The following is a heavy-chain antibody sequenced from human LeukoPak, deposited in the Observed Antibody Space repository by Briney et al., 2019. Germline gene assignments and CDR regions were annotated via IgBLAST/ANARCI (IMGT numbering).Heavy chain of an antibody. CDR1: GYTFTAYY. CDR3: AREQQLAD. CDR2: INPNSGST. D-gene: IGHD6-13*01. V-gene: IGHV1-2*06. Sequence: GASVKVSCKASGYTFTAYYIHWVRQAPGQGLEWMGRINPNSGSTNYAQKFQGRVTVTRDTSISTAYMELSGLRSDDTALYYCAREQQLADWGQGTLVTVSS. J-gene: IGHJ4*02.